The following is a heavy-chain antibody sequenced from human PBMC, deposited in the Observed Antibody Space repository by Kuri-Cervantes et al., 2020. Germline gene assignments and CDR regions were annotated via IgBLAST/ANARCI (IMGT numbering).Heavy chain of an antibody. CDR2: IYYSGST. V-gene: IGHV4-39*01. Sequence: SETLSLTCTVSGGSISSSSYYWGWIRQPPGKGLEWIGSIYYSGSTYYNPSLKSRVTISVDTSKNQFSLKLSSVTAADTAVYYCARRSLRSGWYASTLQGGLDYWGQGTLVTVSS. D-gene: IGHD6-19*01. CDR1: GGSISSSSYY. CDR3: ARRSLRSGWYASTLQGGLDY. J-gene: IGHJ4*02.